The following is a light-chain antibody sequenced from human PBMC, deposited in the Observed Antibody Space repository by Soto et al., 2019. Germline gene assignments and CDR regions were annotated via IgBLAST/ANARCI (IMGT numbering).Light chain of an antibody. V-gene: IGKV1-27*01. J-gene: IGKJ3*01. Sequence: DITMSQSPSALSASVGDKVTITCRASQDIRNDLAWYQQKPGKVPKVLIHAASTLQSGVPSRFSGSGSGTDFTLTISGLQPDDVATYYCQKCNIAPFTFGPGTKVDIK. CDR2: AAS. CDR1: QDIRND. CDR3: QKCNIAPFT.